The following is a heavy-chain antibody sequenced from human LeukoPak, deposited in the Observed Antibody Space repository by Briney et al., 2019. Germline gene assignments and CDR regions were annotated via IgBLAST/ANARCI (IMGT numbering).Heavy chain of an antibody. D-gene: IGHD6-13*01. V-gene: IGHV3-7*01. J-gene: IGHJ4*02. Sequence: PGGSLRLSCAASGFTFSSSWISWVRQAPGKGLEWVANIKQDGSEKYYVDSVRGRFTISRDNAKNSLYLQMNSLRAEDTAVYYCAKGGDIAAAVDYWGQGTLVTVSS. CDR1: GFTFSSSW. CDR2: IKQDGSEK. CDR3: AKGGDIAAAVDY.